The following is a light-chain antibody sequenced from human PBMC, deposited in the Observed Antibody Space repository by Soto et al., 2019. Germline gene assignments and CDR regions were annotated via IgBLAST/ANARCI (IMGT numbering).Light chain of an antibody. V-gene: IGKV1-39*01. CDR2: AAS. CDR3: QQRYSTPDT. Sequence: DIQMTQPPSSMSASVGDRVTITCRASQSISSYLNWYQQKRGKAHKLLIYAASSLRGGVPSRFSSSGSGTDFTLTISSLQPEDVATFYCQQRYSTPDTFGAGTKVYIK. CDR1: QSISSY. J-gene: IGKJ3*01.